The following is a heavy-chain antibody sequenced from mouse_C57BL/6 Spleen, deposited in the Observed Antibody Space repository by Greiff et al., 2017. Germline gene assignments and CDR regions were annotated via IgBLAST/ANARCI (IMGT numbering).Heavy chain of an antibody. J-gene: IGHJ2*01. CDR1: GYSITSCYY. Sequence: ESGPGLVKPSQSLSLSCSVTGYSITSCYYWNWIRQFPGNKLEWMGYISYDGSNNYNPSLKNRNSITRDTSKNQFFLKLNSVTTEDTATYYCAREDYGSIYFDYWGQGTTLTVSS. CDR3: AREDYGSIYFDY. D-gene: IGHD1-1*01. V-gene: IGHV3-6*01. CDR2: ISYDGSN.